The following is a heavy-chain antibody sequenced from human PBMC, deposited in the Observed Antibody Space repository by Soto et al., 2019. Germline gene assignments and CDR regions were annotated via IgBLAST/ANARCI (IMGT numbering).Heavy chain of an antibody. CDR1: GGSFSGYY. V-gene: IGHV4-34*01. Sequence: SETLSLTCAVYGGSFSGYYWSWIRQPPGKGLEWIGEINHSGSTNYNPSLKSRVTISVDTSKNQFSLKLSSVTAADTAVYYCARGVRGDYGYWGQGTLVTVSS. CDR2: INHSGST. D-gene: IGHD2-21*02. J-gene: IGHJ4*02. CDR3: ARGVRGDYGY.